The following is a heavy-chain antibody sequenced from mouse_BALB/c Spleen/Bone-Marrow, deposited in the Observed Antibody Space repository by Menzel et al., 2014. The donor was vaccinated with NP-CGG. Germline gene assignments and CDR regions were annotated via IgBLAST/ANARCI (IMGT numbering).Heavy chain of an antibody. V-gene: IGHV5-12-2*01. D-gene: IGHD3-2*01. J-gene: IGHJ2*01. CDR1: GFTFSSYT. CDR3: ARQLDSSGYVLDY. CDR2: ISDGGGRA. Sequence: EVMLLESGGGLVQPGGSLKLSCAASGFTFSSYTMSWIRQTPEKRLEGVAYISDGGGRAYYPDTVKGRFTISRDNAKNTLYLQMSSLKSEDTAMYYCARQLDSSGYVLDYWGQGTTLTVSS.